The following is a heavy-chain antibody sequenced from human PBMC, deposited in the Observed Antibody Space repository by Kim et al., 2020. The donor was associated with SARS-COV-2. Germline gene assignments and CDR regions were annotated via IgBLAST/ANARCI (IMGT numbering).Heavy chain of an antibody. J-gene: IGHJ6*02. D-gene: IGHD3-10*01. CDR3: AREGDSLWFGELPYYYYGMDV. CDR1: GYTFTSYG. V-gene: IGHV1-18*04. Sequence: ASVKVSCKASGYTFTSYGISWVRQAPGQGLEWMGWISAYNGNTNYAQKLQGRVTMTTDTSTSTAYMELRSLRSDDTAVYYCAREGDSLWFGELPYYYYGMDVWGQGTTVTVSS. CDR2: ISAYNGNT.